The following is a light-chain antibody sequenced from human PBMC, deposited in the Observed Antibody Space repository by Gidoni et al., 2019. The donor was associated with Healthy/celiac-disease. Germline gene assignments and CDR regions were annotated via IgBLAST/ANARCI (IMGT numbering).Light chain of an antibody. CDR3: QQVLT. CDR2: AAS. CDR1: QSVSSY. Sequence: EIVLTQSPATLSLSPGERATLSCRASQSVSSYLAWYQQKPGQAPRLLIYAASNRATGIPARFSGSGSGTDCTLTISSLEPEDFAVYYCQQVLTFGGGTKVEIK. V-gene: IGKV3-11*01. J-gene: IGKJ4*01.